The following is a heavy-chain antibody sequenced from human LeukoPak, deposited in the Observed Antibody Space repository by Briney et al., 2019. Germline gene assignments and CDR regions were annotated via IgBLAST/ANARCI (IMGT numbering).Heavy chain of an antibody. CDR2: IWYDGSNK. CDR3: ARDREEPLLAYCGGDCSPPFDY. V-gene: IGHV3-33*01. J-gene: IGHJ4*02. Sequence: GRSLRLSCAASGFTFSSYGMHWVRQAPGKGLEWVAVIWYDGSNKYYADSVKGRFTISRDNSKNTLYLQMNSLRAEDTAVYYCARDREEPLLAYCGGDCSPPFDYWGQGTLVTVSS. CDR1: GFTFSSYG. D-gene: IGHD2-21*02.